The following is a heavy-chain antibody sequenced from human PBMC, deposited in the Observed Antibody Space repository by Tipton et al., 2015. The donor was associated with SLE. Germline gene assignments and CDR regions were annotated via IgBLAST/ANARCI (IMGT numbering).Heavy chain of an antibody. D-gene: IGHD3-10*01. CDR1: GFTFSSYW. J-gene: IGHJ4*02. CDR2: INSDGSST. Sequence: SLRLSCAASGFTFSSYWMHWIRQAPGKGLVWVSRINSDGSSTSYADSVKGRFTISRDNAKNTLYLQMNSLRAEDTAVYYCAKDRGGSGLFDYWGQGTLVTVSS. V-gene: IGHV3-74*01. CDR3: AKDRGGSGLFDY.